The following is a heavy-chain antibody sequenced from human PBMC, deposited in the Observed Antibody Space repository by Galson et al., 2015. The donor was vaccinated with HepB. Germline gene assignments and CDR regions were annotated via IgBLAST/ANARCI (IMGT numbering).Heavy chain of an antibody. V-gene: IGHV6-1*01. CDR1: GDSVSSNSAT. D-gene: IGHD1-26*01. CDR3: ARGASSGRSALLDY. CDR2: TDYTSKWDN. Sequence: CAISGDSVSSNSATWNWIRQSPSRGLEWLGRTDYTSKWDNDYEVSVKSRITINPDTSKNQFSLRLESVTPEDTAVYYCARGASSGRSALLDYWGQGTLVTVSS. J-gene: IGHJ4*02.